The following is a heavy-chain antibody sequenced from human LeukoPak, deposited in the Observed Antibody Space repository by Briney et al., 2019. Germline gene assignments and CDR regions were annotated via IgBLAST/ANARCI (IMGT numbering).Heavy chain of an antibody. D-gene: IGHD3-9*01. CDR1: GFTFSSYS. Sequence: GGSLRLSCAASGFTFSSYSMNWVRQAPGKGLEWVSSITGSSSYIYYADSLKGRFTISRDNATNSLYLQMNSLRAEDTAVYYCASEAGFDWNWGQGTLVTVSS. CDR2: ITGSSSYI. J-gene: IGHJ4*02. CDR3: ASEAGFDWN. V-gene: IGHV3-21*01.